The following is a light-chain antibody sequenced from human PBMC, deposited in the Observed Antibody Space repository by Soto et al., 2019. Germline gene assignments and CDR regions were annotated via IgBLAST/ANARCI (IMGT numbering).Light chain of an antibody. V-gene: IGLV2-8*01. J-gene: IGLJ1*01. CDR3: SSYAGSTPYV. CDR1: SSDVGGYNY. CDR2: EVS. Sequence: QSVLTQPPSASGSPGQSVTIPCTGTSSDVGGYNYVSWYQQHPGKAPKLMIYEVSKRPSGVPDRFSGSKSGNTASLTVSGLQAEDEADYYCSSYAGSTPYVFGTGTKLTVL.